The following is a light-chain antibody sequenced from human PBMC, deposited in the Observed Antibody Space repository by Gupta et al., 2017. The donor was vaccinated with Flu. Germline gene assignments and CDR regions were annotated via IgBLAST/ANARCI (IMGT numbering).Light chain of an antibody. CDR3: QCHANDNRRVV. V-gene: IGLV1-40*01. CDR1: SSNIGAGYD. J-gene: IGLJ2*01. CDR2: GNT. Sequence: QPVLTQPPSVSGAPGQRVTISCTGSSSNIGAGYDVHWYQQFPGTAPKLLIYGNTNRPSGVTERFSGSKAGTSASRALTGLQAEDEAEDDCQCHANDNRRVVFGGGTRLTVL.